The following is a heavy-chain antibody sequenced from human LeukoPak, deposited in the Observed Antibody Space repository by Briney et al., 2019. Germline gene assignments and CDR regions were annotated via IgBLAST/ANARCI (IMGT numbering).Heavy chain of an antibody. Sequence: SETLSLTCTFSGGSISSYYWSWIRQPAGKGLEWIGRIYTSGSTNYNPSLKSRVTMSVDTSKNQFSLKLSSVTAADTAVYYCARVRSEPDGVYYFDYWGQGTLVTVSS. CDR1: GGSISSYY. J-gene: IGHJ4*02. CDR2: IYTSGST. V-gene: IGHV4-4*07. CDR3: ARVRSEPDGVYYFDY. D-gene: IGHD3-3*01.